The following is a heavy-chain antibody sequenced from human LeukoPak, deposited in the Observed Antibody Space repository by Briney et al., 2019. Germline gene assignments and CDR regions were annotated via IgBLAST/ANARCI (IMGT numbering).Heavy chain of an antibody. J-gene: IGHJ4*02. Sequence: ETLSLTYTVSGGSISSGDYYWSWVRQAPGKGLEWVSAISGSGGSTYYADSVKGRFTISRDNSKNTLYLQMNSLRAEDTAVYYCARGGYCSSTSCYTILPCDYWGQGTLVTVSS. CDR2: ISGSGGST. V-gene: IGHV3-23*01. CDR3: ARGGYCSSTSCYTILPCDY. D-gene: IGHD2-2*02. CDR1: GGSISSGDYY.